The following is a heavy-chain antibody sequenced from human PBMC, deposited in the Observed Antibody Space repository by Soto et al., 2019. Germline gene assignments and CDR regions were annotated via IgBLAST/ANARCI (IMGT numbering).Heavy chain of an antibody. D-gene: IGHD3-9*01. Sequence: GESLKISCKGSGYSFTSYLICWVRQMRVRGLEWMGIIYPGDSDTRYSPSFQGQVTISADKSISTAYLQWSSLKASDTAMYYCRIFLLYDIWTGLLRFEQHGGWFDPLGQRTLVTVCS. J-gene: IGHJ5*02. V-gene: IGHV5-51*01. CDR1: GYSFTSYL. CDR3: RIFLLYDIWTGLLRFEQHGGWFDP. CDR2: IYPGDSDT.